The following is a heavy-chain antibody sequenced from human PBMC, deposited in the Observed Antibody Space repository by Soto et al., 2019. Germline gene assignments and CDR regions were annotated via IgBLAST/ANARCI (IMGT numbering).Heavy chain of an antibody. CDR3: AKKVNSGPGSQYFDY. CDR2: FRTSGDGGTT. CDR1: GFTFSSYS. Sequence: XGSLRLSCSAAGFTFSSYSMSWVRQAPGKGLEWVSGFRTSGDGGTTYYADSVKGRFTISRDNSKNMLFLQMNSLRAEDTAIYYCAKKVNSGPGSQYFDYWGQGTLVTVSS. D-gene: IGHD3-10*01. J-gene: IGHJ4*02. V-gene: IGHV3-23*01.